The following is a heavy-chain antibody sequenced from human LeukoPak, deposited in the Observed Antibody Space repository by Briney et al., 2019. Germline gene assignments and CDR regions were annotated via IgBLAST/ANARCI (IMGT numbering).Heavy chain of an antibody. CDR3: AKAYSGIYAVYTLDY. J-gene: IGHJ4*02. CDR1: GFTFGSCA. V-gene: IGHV3-23*01. Sequence: GGSLRLSCAASGFTFGSCAMSWVRQAPGKGLQWVSSSSGRGDNTYYADSVKGRFTISRDNSKNTLFLQMNSLRAEDTAVYYCAKAYSGIYAVYTLDYWGQGALVTVSS. CDR2: SSGRGDNT. D-gene: IGHD1-26*01.